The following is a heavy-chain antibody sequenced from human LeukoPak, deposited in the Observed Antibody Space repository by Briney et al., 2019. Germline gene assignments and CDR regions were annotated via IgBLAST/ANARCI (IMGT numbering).Heavy chain of an antibody. CDR2: ISYDGSNK. Sequence: GGSLRLSCAASGFTFSSYGMHWVRQAPGKGLEWVAVISYDGSNKYYADSVKGRFTISRDNSKNTLYLQMNSLRAEDTAVYYCAKDLFQQRRRGAFGELPFFDYWGQGTLVTVSS. D-gene: IGHD3-10*01. V-gene: IGHV3-30*18. CDR3: AKDLFQQRRRGAFGELPFFDY. J-gene: IGHJ4*02. CDR1: GFTFSSYG.